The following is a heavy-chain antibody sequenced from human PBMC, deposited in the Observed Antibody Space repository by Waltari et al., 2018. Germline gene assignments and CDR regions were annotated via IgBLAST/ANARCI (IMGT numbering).Heavy chain of an antibody. D-gene: IGHD3-9*01. CDR2: ISSSGSTI. CDR3: ARDGYYDILTGYYPYYSGMDV. V-gene: IGHV3-48*03. CDR1: GFTCSSYE. J-gene: IGHJ6*02. Sequence: EVQLVESGGGLVQPGGSLRLSCAACGFTCSSYEMNWVRQAPGKGLGWVSYISSSGSTIYYADSVKGRFTISRDNAKNSLYLQMNSLRAEDTAVYYCARDGYYDILTGYYPYYSGMDVWGQGTTVTVSS.